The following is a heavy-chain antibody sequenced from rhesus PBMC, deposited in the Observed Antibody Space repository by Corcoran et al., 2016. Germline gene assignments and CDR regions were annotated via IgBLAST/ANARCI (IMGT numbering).Heavy chain of an antibody. Sequence: EVPLVASGGGLVQPGGSLRLCWVASGLAFSSFGMTWVCQAPGKGLEYVSHISSDGAGTYYPDSVKGRFTISRDNSKNTVSLQMNSLRSEDTAVYYCAKVLYSTSLWGQGVMVTVSS. V-gene: IGHV3S5*01. D-gene: IGHD3-16*01. CDR1: GLAFSSFG. J-gene: IGHJ4*01. CDR2: ISSDGAGT. CDR3: AKVLYSTSL.